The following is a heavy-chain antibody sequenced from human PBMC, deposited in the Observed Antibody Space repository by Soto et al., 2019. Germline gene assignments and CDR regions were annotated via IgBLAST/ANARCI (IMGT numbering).Heavy chain of an antibody. D-gene: IGHD2-15*01. V-gene: IGHV1-69*13. J-gene: IGHJ4*02. CDR3: ARELCSGGSCYALGFDY. Sequence: SVKVSCKASGGTFSSYAISWVRQAPGQGLEWMGGIIPIFGTANYAQKFQGRVTITADESTSTAYMELSSLRSEDTAVYYCARELCSGGSCYALGFDYWGQGTLVTVS. CDR2: IIPIFGTA. CDR1: GGTFSSYA.